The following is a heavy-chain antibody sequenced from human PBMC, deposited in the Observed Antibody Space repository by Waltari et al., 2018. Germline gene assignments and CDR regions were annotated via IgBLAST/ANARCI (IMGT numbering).Heavy chain of an antibody. V-gene: IGHV4-61*02. J-gene: IGHJ6*03. CDR2: IYTSGST. D-gene: IGHD6-19*01. CDR3: ARDSRGHRLYYYYYYMDV. Sequence: GGSISSGSYYWSWIRQPAGKGLEWIGRIYTSGSTNYNPSLKSRVTISVDTSKNQFSLKLSSVTAADTAVYYCARDSRGHRLYYYYYYMDVWGKGTTVTVSS. CDR1: GGSISSGSYY.